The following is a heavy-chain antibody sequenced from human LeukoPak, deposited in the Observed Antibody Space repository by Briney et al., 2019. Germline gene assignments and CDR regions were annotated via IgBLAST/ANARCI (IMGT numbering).Heavy chain of an antibody. CDR1: GLTFSSYG. V-gene: IGHV3-30*02. D-gene: IGHD1-26*01. J-gene: IGHJ4*02. Sequence: GGPLRLSCAASGLTFSSYGMHWVRQAPGKGLEWVAFIRYDGSNKYYADSVKGRFTISRDNSKNTLYLQMNSLRAEDTAVYYCAKALVGATGYWGQGTLVTVSS. CDR2: IRYDGSNK. CDR3: AKALVGATGY.